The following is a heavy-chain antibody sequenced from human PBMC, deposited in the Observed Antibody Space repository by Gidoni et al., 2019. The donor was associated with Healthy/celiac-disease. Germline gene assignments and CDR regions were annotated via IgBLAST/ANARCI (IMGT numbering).Heavy chain of an antibody. CDR3: TTEPITYREGIAAADGFDY. V-gene: IGHV3-15*01. J-gene: IGHJ4*02. Sequence: EVQLVESGGGLVKPGGSLRLSCAASGFTFSNAWMSWVRQAPGKGLEWVGRIKSKTDGGTTDYAAPVKGRFTISRDDSKNTLYLQMNSLKTEDTAVYYCTTEPITYREGIAAADGFDYWGQGTLVTVSS. D-gene: IGHD6-13*01. CDR2: IKSKTDGGTT. CDR1: GFTFSNAW.